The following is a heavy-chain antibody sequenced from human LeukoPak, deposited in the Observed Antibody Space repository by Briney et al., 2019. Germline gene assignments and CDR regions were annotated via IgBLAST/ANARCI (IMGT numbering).Heavy chain of an antibody. J-gene: IGHJ6*03. V-gene: IGHV3-66*02. Sequence: TGGSLRLSCAASGFTVSSNYMSWVRQAPGKGLGWVSVIYSGGSTYYADSLKGRFTISRDNSKNTLCLQMNSLRAEDTAVYYCARGDYYYYYMEVWGKGTTVTVSS. CDR2: IYSGGST. CDR3: ARGDYYYYYMEV. CDR1: GFTVSSNY.